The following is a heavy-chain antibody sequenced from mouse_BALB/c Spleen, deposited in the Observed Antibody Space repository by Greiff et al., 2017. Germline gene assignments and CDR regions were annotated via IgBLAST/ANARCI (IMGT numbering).Heavy chain of an antibody. CDR3: AREVDMAY. CDR2: ISSGSSTI. CDR1: GFTFSSFG. V-gene: IGHV5-17*02. Sequence: EVQLVESGGGLVQPGGSRKLSCAASGFTFSSFGMHWVRQAPEKGLEWVAYISSGSSTIYYADTVKGRFTISRDNPKNTLFLQMTSLRSEDTAMYYCAREVDMAYWGQGTLVTVSA. J-gene: IGHJ3*01. D-gene: IGHD1-1*01.